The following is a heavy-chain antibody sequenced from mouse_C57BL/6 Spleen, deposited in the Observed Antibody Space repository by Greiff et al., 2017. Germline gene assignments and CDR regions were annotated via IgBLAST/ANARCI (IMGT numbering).Heavy chain of an antibody. D-gene: IGHD1-1*01. CDR3: AREDYGYAMDY. Sequence: EVQRVESEGGSVQPGSSMKLSCTASGFTFSDYYMAWVRQVPEKGLEWVANINYDGSSTYYLDSLKSRFIISRDNAKNILYLQMSSLKSEDTATYYCAREDYGYAMDYWGQGTSVTVSS. CDR2: INYDGSST. CDR1: GFTFSDYY. J-gene: IGHJ4*01. V-gene: IGHV5-16*01.